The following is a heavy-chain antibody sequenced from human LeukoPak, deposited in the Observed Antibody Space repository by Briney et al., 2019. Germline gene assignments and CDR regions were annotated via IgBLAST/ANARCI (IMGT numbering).Heavy chain of an antibody. CDR3: AKDLRTAYSSRWYGFGY. CDR1: GFTFSSDA. Sequence: GGSLRLSCAASGFTFSSDAMSWVREAPGKGLEWVSAISGSGGSTYYADSVKGRFTISRDNSKNTLYLQMNRLRAEDTAVYYCAKDLRTAYSSRWYGFGYWGQGTLVTVSS. J-gene: IGHJ4*02. D-gene: IGHD6-13*01. V-gene: IGHV3-23*01. CDR2: ISGSGGST.